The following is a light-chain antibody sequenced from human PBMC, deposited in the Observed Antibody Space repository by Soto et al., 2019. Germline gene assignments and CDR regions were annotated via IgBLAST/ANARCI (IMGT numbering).Light chain of an antibody. V-gene: IGLV1-44*01. CDR3: AAWDDSLNGVL. J-gene: IGLJ2*01. CDR1: SSNIRSNT. CDR2: NNN. Sequence: QSALTQPPSASGTPGQRVTISCSGSSSNIRSNTVNWYQQLPGTAPKLLIYNNNHRPSGVPDRISGSKSGTTASLAISGLQSEDEADYYCAAWDDSLNGVLFGGGTKLTV.